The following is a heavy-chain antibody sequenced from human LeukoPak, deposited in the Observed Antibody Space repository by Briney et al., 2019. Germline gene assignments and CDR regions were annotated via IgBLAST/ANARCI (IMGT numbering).Heavy chain of an antibody. V-gene: IGHV6-1*01. CDR3: ARGALNAFDI. D-gene: IGHD3-16*01. CDR2: TYFRSKWYN. CDR1: GDSVSSNSVA. Sequence: SQTLSLTCAISGDSVSSNSVAWNWIKQSPSRGLEWLGRTYFRSKWYNDYAVSVKSRITFNPDTSKNQFSLQLNSVTPEDTAVYFCARGALNAFDIWGQGTMVTVSS. J-gene: IGHJ3*02.